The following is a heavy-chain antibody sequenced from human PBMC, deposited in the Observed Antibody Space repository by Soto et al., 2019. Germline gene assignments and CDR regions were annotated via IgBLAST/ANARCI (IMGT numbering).Heavy chain of an antibody. V-gene: IGHV1-69*13. CDR2: IIPIFGTA. CDR3: ATKPGPGYYYDSSGYTYYFDY. J-gene: IGHJ4*02. CDR1: GGTFSSYA. Sequence: ASVKVSCKASGGTFSSYAISWVRQAPGQGLEWMGGIIPIFGTANYAQKFQGRVTITADESTSTAYMELSSLRSEDTAVYYCATKPGPGYYYDSSGYTYYFDYWGQGTLVTVSS. D-gene: IGHD3-22*01.